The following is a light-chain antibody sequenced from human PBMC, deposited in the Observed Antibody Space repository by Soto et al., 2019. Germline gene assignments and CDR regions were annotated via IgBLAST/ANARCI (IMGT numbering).Light chain of an antibody. J-gene: IGLJ1*01. CDR1: SSDVGSYNR. V-gene: IGLV2-18*02. CDR3: SSYTSSSAYV. Sequence: QSALTQPAYVYGSPGQSVTISCTGTSSDVGSYNRVSWYQQPPGTAPKLMIYGVSNRPSGVPDRFSGSKSGNTASLTISGLQAEDEADYYCSSYTSSSAYVFGTGTKVTVL. CDR2: GVS.